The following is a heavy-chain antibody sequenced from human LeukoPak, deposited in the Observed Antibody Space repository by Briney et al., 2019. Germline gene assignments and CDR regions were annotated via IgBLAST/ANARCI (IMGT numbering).Heavy chain of an antibody. CDR2: TWYDGSNT. CDR3: AKVQRYSSGWHFDY. CDR1: GFTFSSYG. V-gene: IGHV3-33*06. J-gene: IGHJ4*02. Sequence: PGGSLRLSCAASGFTFSSYGMHWVRQAPGKGLEWVAVTWYDGSNTYYADSVKGRFTISRDNSKNTLYLQMNSLRAEDTAVYYCAKVQRYSSGWHFDYWAREPWSPSPQ. D-gene: IGHD6-19*01.